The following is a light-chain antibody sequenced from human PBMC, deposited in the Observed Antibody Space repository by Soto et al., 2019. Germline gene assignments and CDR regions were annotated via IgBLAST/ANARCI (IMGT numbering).Light chain of an antibody. Sequence: DIQMTQSPSSLSASVEDRVTITCRASENINTDLNWFQQKPGTAPKLLIFAASGLQSWVPSRFSGSGSGTEFTLTISSLQHDDIATYFCQQSYSLPYTFGQGTKLEIK. J-gene: IGKJ2*01. CDR2: AAS. CDR3: QQSYSLPYT. V-gene: IGKV1-39*01. CDR1: ENINTD.